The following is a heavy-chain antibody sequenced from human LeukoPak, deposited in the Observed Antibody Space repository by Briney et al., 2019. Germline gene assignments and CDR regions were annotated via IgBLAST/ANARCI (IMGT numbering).Heavy chain of an antibody. CDR3: ARDDIVATISQDPYGMDV. CDR1: GFTFRSYE. CDR2: FSSSGSTI. J-gene: IGHJ6*04. D-gene: IGHD5-12*01. V-gene: IGHV3-48*03. Sequence: GGPLRLSCAASGFTFRSYETNCPRDAPGKALEWLSYFSSSGSTIYYADSVKGRFTISRDNAKNSLYLQMNSLRAEDTAVYYCARDDIVATISQDPYGMDVWGKGTTVTVSS.